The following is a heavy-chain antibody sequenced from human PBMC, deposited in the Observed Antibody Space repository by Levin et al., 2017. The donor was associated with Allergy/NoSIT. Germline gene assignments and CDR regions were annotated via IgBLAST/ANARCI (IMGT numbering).Heavy chain of an antibody. D-gene: IGHD6-19*01. CDR2: ISWNSCSI. CDR3: AKAVSTGRYSSGWYGDY. J-gene: IGHJ4*02. Sequence: SLKISCAASGFTFYDFAMHWGRQAPGKGLEWVSGISWNSCSIGYADSVKGRFTISRDNAKNSLYLQMNSLRAEDTALYYCAKAVSTGRYSSGWYGDYWGQGTLVTVSS. V-gene: IGHV3-9*01. CDR1: GFTFYDFA.